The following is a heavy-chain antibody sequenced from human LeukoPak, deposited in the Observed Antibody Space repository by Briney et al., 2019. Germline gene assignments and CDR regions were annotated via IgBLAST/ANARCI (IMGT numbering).Heavy chain of an antibody. V-gene: IGHV4-59*01. Sequence: PSETLSLTCTVSGGSISSYYWSWIRQPPGKGLEWIGYIYYSGSTNYNPSLKSRVTISVDTSKNQFSLKLSSVTAADTAVYYCARADRYSSGYPPGRNYAFDIWGQGTMVTVSS. D-gene: IGHD3-22*01. CDR3: ARADRYSSGYPPGRNYAFDI. CDR1: GGSISSYY. CDR2: IYYSGST. J-gene: IGHJ3*02.